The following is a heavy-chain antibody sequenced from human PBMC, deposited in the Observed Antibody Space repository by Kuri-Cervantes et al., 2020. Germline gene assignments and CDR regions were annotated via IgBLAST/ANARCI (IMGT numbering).Heavy chain of an antibody. D-gene: IGHD3-10*01. J-gene: IGHJ3*01. CDR1: GGSFSGYY. Sequence: SETLSLTCAVYGGSFSGYYWSWIRQPPGKGLEWIGEINHSGSTNYNPSLKSRVTISLDTSKNQFSLNLNSVTAADTAVYYCARDNYGSLDFWGQGTMVTVSS. CDR3: ARDNYGSLDF. V-gene: IGHV4-34*01. CDR2: INHSGST.